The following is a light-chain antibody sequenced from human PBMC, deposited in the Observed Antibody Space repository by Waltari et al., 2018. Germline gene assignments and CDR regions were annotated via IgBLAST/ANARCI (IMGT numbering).Light chain of an antibody. Sequence: QSILTQPPSVSGAPGHMVTISCSGGTSNIGAGYDVHWYQQLPGAAPKLLISNNSNRPSGVPDRFSGSRSATSASLAITVLQAEDEADYYCQSYDSGLSVWVFGGGTKLTVV. J-gene: IGLJ3*02. CDR3: QSYDSGLSVWV. CDR1: TSNIGAGYD. V-gene: IGLV1-40*01. CDR2: NNS.